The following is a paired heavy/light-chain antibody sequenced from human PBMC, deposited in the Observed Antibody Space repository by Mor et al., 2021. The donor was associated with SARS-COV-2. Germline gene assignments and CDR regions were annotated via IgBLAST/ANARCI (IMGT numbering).Heavy chain of an antibody. CDR2: ISGSGGST. Sequence: EVQLLESGGGLVQPGGSLRLSCAASGFTFSSYAMSWVRQAPGKGLEWVSAISGSGGSTYYADSVKGRFTISRDNSKNTLYLQMNSLRAEDTAVYYCAKPAPGSIPPDYYDSSGYYNYYFDYWGQGTLVTVSS. D-gene: IGHD3-22*01. V-gene: IGHV3-23*01. CDR3: AKPAPGSIPPDYYDSSGYYNYYFDY. CDR1: GFTFSSYA. J-gene: IGHJ4*02.
Light chain of an antibody. J-gene: IGKJ5*01. Sequence: AIRMTQSPSSFSASTGDRVTITCRASQGISSYLAWYQQKPGKAPKLLIYAASTLQSGVPSRFSGSGSGTDFTLTISCLQSEDFATYYCQQYYSYPLIGFGQGTRLEIK. CDR2: AAS. CDR1: QGISSY. CDR3: QQYYSYPLIG. V-gene: IGKV1-8*01.